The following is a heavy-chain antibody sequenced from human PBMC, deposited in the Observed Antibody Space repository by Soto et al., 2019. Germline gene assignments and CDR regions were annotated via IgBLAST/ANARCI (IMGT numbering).Heavy chain of an antibody. CDR1: GFTFDDYA. V-gene: IGHV3-9*01. CDR2: ISWNSGPI. D-gene: IGHD2-15*01. CDR3: AKGVAAWGYFDY. Sequence: EVQLVESGGGLVQPGRSLRLSCAASGFTFDDYAMHWVRQAPGKGLEWVSGISWNSGPIGYADSVKGRFTISRDNAKNSLYLQMNSLRAEDTALYSCAKGVAAWGYFDYWGQGTLVTVSS. J-gene: IGHJ4*02.